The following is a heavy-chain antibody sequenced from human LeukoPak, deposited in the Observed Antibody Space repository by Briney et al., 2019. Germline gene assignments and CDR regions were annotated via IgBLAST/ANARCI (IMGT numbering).Heavy chain of an antibody. Sequence: GGSLRLSCAASGFTFSSYGMHWVRQAPGKGLEWGAVISYDGSNKYYADSVKGRFTISRDNSKNTLYLQMNSLRAEDTAVYYCAKVVAVAATGDYWGQGTLVTVSS. D-gene: IGHD6-19*01. CDR1: GFTFSSYG. CDR3: AKVVAVAATGDY. CDR2: ISYDGSNK. V-gene: IGHV3-30*18. J-gene: IGHJ4*02.